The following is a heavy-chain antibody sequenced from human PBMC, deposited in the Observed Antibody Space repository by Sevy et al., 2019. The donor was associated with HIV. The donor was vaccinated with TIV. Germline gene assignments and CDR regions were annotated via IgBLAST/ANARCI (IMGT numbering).Heavy chain of an antibody. CDR3: ALERLSSNVAEYFQN. CDR2: ISYDGSNK. J-gene: IGHJ1*01. CDR1: GFTFTSFS. Sequence: GGSLRLSCAASGFTFTSFSMHWVRQAPGKGLEWVATISYDGSNKYYADSVKGPFTISRDNSKNYLYLQMNSLRAEDTAVYCCALERLSSNVAEYFQNWGQGTLVTVSS. V-gene: IGHV3-30-3*01. D-gene: IGHD1-1*01.